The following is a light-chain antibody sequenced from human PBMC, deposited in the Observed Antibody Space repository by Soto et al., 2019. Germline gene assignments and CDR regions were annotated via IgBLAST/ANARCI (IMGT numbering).Light chain of an antibody. J-gene: IGLJ1*01. CDR1: SSDVGGYNY. CDR2: EVS. CDR3: SSYTTSNTYV. V-gene: IGLV2-14*01. Sequence: QSVLTQPASVSGSPGQSITISCTGTSSDVGGYNYVSWYQQHPGKAPKLMIYEVSRRPSGVSNRFSGSKSGNTASLTVSGLQAEDEADYYCSSYTTSNTYVFGTGTKVTVL.